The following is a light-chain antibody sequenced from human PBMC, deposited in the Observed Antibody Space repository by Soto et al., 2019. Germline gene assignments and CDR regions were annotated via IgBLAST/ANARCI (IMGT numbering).Light chain of an antibody. V-gene: IGKV3D-15*01. CDR1: ETVATN. J-gene: IGKJ5*01. Sequence: EIVMTQSPATLSVSPGERATLSCCASETVATNLAWYQQKPGQAPRLLIYDASTRATGIPARFSGSGSGTEFILTISSLQSEDFGVYYCQQYNNWPPITFGQGTRLEIK. CDR3: QQYNNWPPIT. CDR2: DAS.